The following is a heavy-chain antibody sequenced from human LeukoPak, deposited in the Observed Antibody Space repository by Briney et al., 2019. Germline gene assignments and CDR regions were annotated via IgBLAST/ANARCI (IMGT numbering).Heavy chain of an antibody. CDR1: GFTFSNYW. J-gene: IGHJ4*02. Sequence: GGSLRLSCAATGFTFSNYWMSWFRQAPGKGLEWVANIKYDGREKQYVDSVEGRFTISRDNAKSSLFLQMNSLRAEDTAVYYCARYLNSGPEDFWGQGTLVTVSS. CDR3: ARYLNSGPEDF. V-gene: IGHV3-7*01. CDR2: IKYDGREK. D-gene: IGHD1-26*01.